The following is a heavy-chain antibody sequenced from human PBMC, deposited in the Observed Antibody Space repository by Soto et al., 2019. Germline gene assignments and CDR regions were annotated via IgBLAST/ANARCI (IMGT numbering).Heavy chain of an antibody. CDR3: ARDGIQLWSEYYYYYMDV. V-gene: IGHV3-33*01. D-gene: IGHD5-18*01. CDR1: GFTFSSYG. Sequence: QVQLVESGGGVVQPGRSLRLSCAASGFTFSSYGMHWVRQAPGKGLEWVAVIWYDGSNKYYADSVKGRFTISRDDSKHTLYLKMNSLRAEDTAVYYCARDGIQLWSEYYYYYMDVWGKGTTVTVSS. CDR2: IWYDGSNK. J-gene: IGHJ6*03.